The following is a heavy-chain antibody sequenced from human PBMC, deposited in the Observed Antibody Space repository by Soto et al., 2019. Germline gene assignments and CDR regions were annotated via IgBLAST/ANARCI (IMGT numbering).Heavy chain of an antibody. Sequence: SETLSLTCAVSGFFISSGNYWGWIRKPPGKGLEWIGSIFHGGNTYYNPSLKSRVTISVDMSKNQFSLKLNSVTAADTAVYYCARERWYDAFDVWGQGTVVTVSS. CDR3: ARERWYDAFDV. CDR1: GFFISSGNY. D-gene: IGHD2-15*01. J-gene: IGHJ3*01. CDR2: IFHGGNT. V-gene: IGHV4-38-2*02.